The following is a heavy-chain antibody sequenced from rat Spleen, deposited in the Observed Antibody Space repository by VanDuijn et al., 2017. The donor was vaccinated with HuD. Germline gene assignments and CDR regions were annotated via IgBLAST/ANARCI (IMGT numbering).Heavy chain of an antibody. J-gene: IGHJ4*01. Sequence: EVQLVESGGGLVQPGRSMKLSCAASGFTFSSFPMAWVRQAPTKGLEWVATISTSGGSTYYRDSVKGRFTISRDNAKSTLYLQMNSLRSEDTATYYCTRDWEYYYDGYYHVHYVMDAWGQGASVTVSS. CDR1: GFTFSSFP. V-gene: IGHV5-46*01. CDR3: TRDWEYYYDGYYHVHYVMDA. CDR2: ISTSGGST. D-gene: IGHD1-12*03.